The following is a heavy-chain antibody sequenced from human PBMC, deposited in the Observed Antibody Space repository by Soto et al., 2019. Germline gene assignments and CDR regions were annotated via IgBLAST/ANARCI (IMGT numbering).Heavy chain of an antibody. V-gene: IGHV3-23*01. D-gene: IGHD5-18*01. Sequence: PGGSLRLSCAASGFTFSSYAMSWVRQAPGKGLEWVSAISGSGGSTYYADSVKGQFTISRDNSKNTLYLQMNSLRAEDTAVYYCAKGGGYSYGPDAFDIWGQGTMVTVSS. CDR1: GFTFSSYA. CDR2: ISGSGGST. CDR3: AKGGGYSYGPDAFDI. J-gene: IGHJ3*02.